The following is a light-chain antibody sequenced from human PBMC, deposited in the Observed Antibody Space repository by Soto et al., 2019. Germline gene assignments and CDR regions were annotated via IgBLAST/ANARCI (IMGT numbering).Light chain of an antibody. CDR2: SSN. Sequence: QAVVTQTPSASGTPGQRVTISCSGSSSNIGSNSVNWYQQLPGTAPKLLIYSSNQRPAGVPDRFSGSKSGTSASLAISGLQSEDEADYYCATWDDSLNGQVFGGGTKVTVL. CDR1: SSNIGSNS. J-gene: IGLJ3*02. CDR3: ATWDDSLNGQV. V-gene: IGLV1-44*01.